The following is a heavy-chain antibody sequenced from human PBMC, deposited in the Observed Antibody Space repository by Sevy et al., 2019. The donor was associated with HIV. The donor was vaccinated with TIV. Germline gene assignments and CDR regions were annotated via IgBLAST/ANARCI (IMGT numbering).Heavy chain of an antibody. CDR1: GFTFSDYA. V-gene: IGHV3-49*04. Sequence: GGSLRLSCTASGFTFSDYAMTWVRQAPGKGLEWVSFIRSKFYGGTAEYAASVKGRFSISRDDSKNIAYLQMNSLKTDDTGLYYCIRDGRGYSRPFDYWGQGTLVTVSS. D-gene: IGHD5-18*01. CDR2: IRSKFYGGTA. J-gene: IGHJ4*02. CDR3: IRDGRGYSRPFDY.